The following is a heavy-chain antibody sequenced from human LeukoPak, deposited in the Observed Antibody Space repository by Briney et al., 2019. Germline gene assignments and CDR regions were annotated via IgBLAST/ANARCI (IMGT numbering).Heavy chain of an antibody. CDR2: IEHDGGGS. Sequence: GGSLRLSCEVSGFTFSSYWMSWVRQAPGKGLECVANIEHDGGGSYYVDSVKGRFTISRDNSRNTLYLQMNSLRAEDTAVYYCAQGDSYYDFLLSVWGQGTMVTVSS. CDR3: AQGDSYYDFLLSV. J-gene: IGHJ3*01. D-gene: IGHD3-3*01. CDR1: GFTFSSYW. V-gene: IGHV3-7*03.